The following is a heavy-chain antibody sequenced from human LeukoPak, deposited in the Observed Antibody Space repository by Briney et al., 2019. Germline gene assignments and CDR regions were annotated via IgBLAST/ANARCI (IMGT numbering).Heavy chain of an antibody. Sequence: PGGSLRLSCAASGFTFSSYGMHWVRQAPGKGLEWVAVISYDGSNKYYADSVKGRFTISRDNSKNTLYLQMNSLRAEDTAVYYYAKDSIWFGELLSGGMDVWGQGTTVTVSS. D-gene: IGHD3-10*01. CDR1: GFTFSSYG. CDR3: AKDSIWFGELLSGGMDV. CDR2: ISYDGSNK. V-gene: IGHV3-30*18. J-gene: IGHJ6*02.